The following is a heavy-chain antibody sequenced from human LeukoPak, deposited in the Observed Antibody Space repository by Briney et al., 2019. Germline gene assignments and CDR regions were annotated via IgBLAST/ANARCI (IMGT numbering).Heavy chain of an antibody. CDR3: ASNDFWSGFFLN. Sequence: PGGSLRLSCAASGFTFSDAWMSWVRQAPGKGLEWVSVIYSGGSTYYADSVKGRFTISRDNSKNTLYLQMNSLRAEDTAVYYCASNDFWSGFFLNWGQGTLVTVSS. CDR2: IYSGGST. CDR1: GFTFSDAW. V-gene: IGHV3-66*01. J-gene: IGHJ4*02. D-gene: IGHD3-3*01.